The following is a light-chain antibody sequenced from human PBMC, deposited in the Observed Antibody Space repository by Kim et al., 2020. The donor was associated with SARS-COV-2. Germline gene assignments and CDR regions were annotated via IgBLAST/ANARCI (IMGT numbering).Light chain of an antibody. CDR1: RLGDKY. Sequence: SYELTQPPSVSVSPGQTASITCSGDRLGDKYACWYQQKPGQSPVLVIYRDIKRPSGIPERFSGSNSGNTATLTISGTQAMDEADYYCQAWDSSTGVFGGGTQLTVL. V-gene: IGLV3-1*01. CDR2: RDI. J-gene: IGLJ3*02. CDR3: QAWDSSTGV.